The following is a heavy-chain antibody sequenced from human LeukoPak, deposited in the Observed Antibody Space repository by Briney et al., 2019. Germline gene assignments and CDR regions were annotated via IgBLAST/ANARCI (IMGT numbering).Heavy chain of an antibody. CDR3: AKEGSVCTNGICRYFDQ. V-gene: IGHV3-9*01. Sequence: GRSLRLSCAASGFTFHDSAMHWVRQTPGKGLEWVSSINWNSDTIDYVDSVEGRFTTSRDNAKNSLYLQMNSLRTEDTALYYCAKEGSVCTNGICRYFDQWGRGTLVTVSS. D-gene: IGHD2-8*01. J-gene: IGHJ4*02. CDR1: GFTFHDSA. CDR2: INWNSDTI.